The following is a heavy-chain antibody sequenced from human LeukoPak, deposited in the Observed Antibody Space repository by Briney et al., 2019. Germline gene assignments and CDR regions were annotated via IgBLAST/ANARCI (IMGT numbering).Heavy chain of an antibody. D-gene: IGHD2-15*01. CDR3: ARGAYCSGGSCYEYYYYYGMDV. CDR1: SGSIGTYY. Sequence: SETLSLTCTVSSGSIGTYYWNWIRQPAGKGLEWIGRIYTSGSTNYNPSLKSRVTMSVDTSKNQFSLKLSPVTAADTAVYYCARGAYCSGGSCYEYYYYYGMDVWGQGTTVTVSS. V-gene: IGHV4-4*07. CDR2: IYTSGST. J-gene: IGHJ6*02.